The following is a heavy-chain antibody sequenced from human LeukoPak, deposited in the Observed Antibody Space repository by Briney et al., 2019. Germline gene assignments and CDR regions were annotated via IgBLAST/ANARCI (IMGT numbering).Heavy chain of an antibody. V-gene: IGHV3-48*03. CDR1: GFTFSSFE. J-gene: IGHJ4*02. CDR2: ISLSGSTI. D-gene: IGHD4-17*01. Sequence: GGSLRLTCAASGFTFSSFEMNWVRQAPGKGLEWVSYISLSGSTIYYADSVKGRFTISRDNAKNSLYLQMNSLRAEDTAVYYCAKTVTFDYWGQGTPVTVSS. CDR3: AKTVTFDY.